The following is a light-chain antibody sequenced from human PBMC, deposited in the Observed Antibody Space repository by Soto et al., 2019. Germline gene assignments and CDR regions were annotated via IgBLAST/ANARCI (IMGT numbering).Light chain of an antibody. CDR3: QHYGSSLIT. V-gene: IGKV3D-20*01. Sequence: EIVLTHSPATLSLSPGERATLSCGSSQSVRSNYLTWYQQQPGLAPRLLISAASTSANGIPDRFSGSWSGTDFTLIIRRLEHADFAVYSCQHYGSSLITFGQGIRLEIK. CDR1: QSVRSNY. CDR2: AAS. J-gene: IGKJ5*01.